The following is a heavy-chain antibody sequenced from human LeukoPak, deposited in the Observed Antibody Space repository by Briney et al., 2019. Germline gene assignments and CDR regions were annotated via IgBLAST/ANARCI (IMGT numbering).Heavy chain of an antibody. Sequence: GGSLRLSCAASGFTFSSYSMNWVRQAPGKGLEWVSYISSSSSYIYYADSVKGRFTISRDNAKNSLYLQMNSLRAEDTAVYYCARLAWGATTYYFDYWGQGTLVTVSS. V-gene: IGHV3-21*01. D-gene: IGHD1-26*01. CDR2: ISSSSSYI. CDR3: ARLAWGATTYYFDY. CDR1: GFTFSSYS. J-gene: IGHJ4*02.